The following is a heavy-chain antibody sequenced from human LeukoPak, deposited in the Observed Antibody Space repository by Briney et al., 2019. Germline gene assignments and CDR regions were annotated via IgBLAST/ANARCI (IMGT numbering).Heavy chain of an antibody. V-gene: IGHV3-9*01. Sequence: GGSLRLSCAASGFTFSNYAMSWVRQAPGKGLEWVSGISWNSGSIGYADSVKGRFTISRDNAKNSLYLQMNSLRAEDTALYYCAKDMDSSGPRFPGGPWGQGTLVTVSS. J-gene: IGHJ5*02. D-gene: IGHD6-19*01. CDR1: GFTFSNYA. CDR3: AKDMDSSGPRFPGGP. CDR2: ISWNSGSI.